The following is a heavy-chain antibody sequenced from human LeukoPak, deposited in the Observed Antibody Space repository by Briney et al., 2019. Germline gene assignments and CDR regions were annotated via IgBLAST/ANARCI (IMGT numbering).Heavy chain of an antibody. Sequence: PGGSLRLSCAASGFTFSNGMHWVRQAPGKGLEWVALTSYDGSNKYYADSVKGRFTISKDNSRNTVYLQMNSLKVEDTAMYYCAKPLDEHFDFWGQGTLVTVSS. J-gene: IGHJ4*02. CDR3: AKPLDEHFDF. CDR1: GFTFSNG. V-gene: IGHV3-30*18. CDR2: TSYDGSNK.